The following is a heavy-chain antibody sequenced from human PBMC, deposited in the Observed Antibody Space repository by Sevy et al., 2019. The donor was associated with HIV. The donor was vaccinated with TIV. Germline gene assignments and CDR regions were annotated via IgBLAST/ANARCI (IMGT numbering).Heavy chain of an antibody. D-gene: IGHD4-17*01. CDR1: GFSFGNYW. CDR2: IKEDGSEK. CDR3: ARDRLGDPDNY. V-gene: IGHV3-7*01. Sequence: GGSLRLSCAASGFSFGNYWMNWVRQAPGKGLEWVANIKEDGSEKHYGDSVKGRFTISRDNAKNSLFLQLKSLRVEDTAVYYCARDRLGDPDNYWGQGTLVTVSS. J-gene: IGHJ4*02.